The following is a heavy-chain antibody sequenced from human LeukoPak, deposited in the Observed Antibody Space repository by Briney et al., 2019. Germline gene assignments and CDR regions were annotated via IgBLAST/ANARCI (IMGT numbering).Heavy chain of an antibody. D-gene: IGHD4/OR15-4a*01. V-gene: IGHV1-69*02. J-gene: IGHJ6*02. CDR2: IIPILGIA. CDR3: AIVKSQANSDYYYYGMDV. CDR1: GGTFSSYT. Sequence: SVKVSCKASGGTFSSYTISWVRQAPGQGLEWMGRIIPILGIANYAQKFQGRVTITADKSTSTAYMELSSLRSEDTAVYYCAIVKSQANSDYYYYGMDVWGQGTTVTVSS.